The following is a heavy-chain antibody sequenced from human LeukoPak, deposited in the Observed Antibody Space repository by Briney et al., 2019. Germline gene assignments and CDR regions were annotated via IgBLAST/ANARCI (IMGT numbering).Heavy chain of an antibody. D-gene: IGHD6-13*01. CDR3: AREVVAAAGKVDY. CDR1: GDSISSYY. V-gene: IGHV4-59*01. CDR2: IHYSGST. J-gene: IGHJ4*02. Sequence: SETLSLTCTVSGDSISSYYWSWIRQPPGKGLEWIGYIHYSGSTNYNPSLKSRVTISVDTSKNQFSLILSSVTTADTAVYYCAREVVAAAGKVDYWGQGTLVTVSS.